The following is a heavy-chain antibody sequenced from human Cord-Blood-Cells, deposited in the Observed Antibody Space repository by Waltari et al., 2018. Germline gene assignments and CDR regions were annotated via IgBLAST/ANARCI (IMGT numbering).Heavy chain of an antibody. Sequence: EVQLVESGGGLIQPGGSLRLSCAASGFTVSSNYMSWVRQAPGKGLEWVSVIYSGGSTYYADSVKGRFTISRDNSKNTLYLQMNSLRAEDTSVYYCARGFCSSTSFYAFDIWGQGTMVTVSS. V-gene: IGHV3-53*01. D-gene: IGHD2-2*01. CDR2: IYSGGST. CDR3: ARGFCSSTSFYAFDI. J-gene: IGHJ3*02. CDR1: GFTVSSNY.